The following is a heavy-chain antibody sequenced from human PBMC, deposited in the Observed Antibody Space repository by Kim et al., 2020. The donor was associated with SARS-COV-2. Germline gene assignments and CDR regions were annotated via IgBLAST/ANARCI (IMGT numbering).Heavy chain of an antibody. CDR1: GGSISSSSYY. CDR2: IYYSGST. J-gene: IGHJ4*02. Sequence: SETLSLTCTVSGGSISSSSYYWGWIRQPPGKGLEWIGSIYYSGSTYYNPSLKSRVTISVDTSKNQFSLKLSSVTAADTAVYYCARETYYYDSSGYYYVGGGIDYWGQGTLVTVSS. V-gene: IGHV4-39*01. D-gene: IGHD3-22*01. CDR3: ARETYYYDSSGYYYVGGGIDY.